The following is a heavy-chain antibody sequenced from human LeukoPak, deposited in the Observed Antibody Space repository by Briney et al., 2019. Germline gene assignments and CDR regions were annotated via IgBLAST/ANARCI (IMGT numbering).Heavy chain of an antibody. CDR2: IAFDGTNK. CDR3: AKGTGGDYVPWVDY. CDR1: GFTFSSYG. Sequence: GGSLRLSCAASGFTFSSYGMHWVRQAPGKGLEWVSVIAFDGTNKYYADSVKGRFTISRDNSKNTLYLQMNSLRAEDTAVYYCAKGTGGDYVPWVDYWGQGTLVTVSS. D-gene: IGHD4-17*01. J-gene: IGHJ4*02. V-gene: IGHV3-30*18.